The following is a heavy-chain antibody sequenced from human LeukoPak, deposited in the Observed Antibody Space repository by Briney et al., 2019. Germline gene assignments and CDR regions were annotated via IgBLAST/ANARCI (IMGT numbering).Heavy chain of an antibody. J-gene: IGHJ4*02. Sequence: ASVKVSCKVSGYTLTELSMHWVRQAPGKGHEWMGGFDPEDGETIYAQKFQGRVTMTEDTSTDTAYMELSSLRSEDTAVYYCATATYYYDSSGYFFDYWGQGTLVTVSS. CDR1: GYTLTELS. D-gene: IGHD3-22*01. V-gene: IGHV1-24*01. CDR3: ATATYYYDSSGYFFDY. CDR2: FDPEDGET.